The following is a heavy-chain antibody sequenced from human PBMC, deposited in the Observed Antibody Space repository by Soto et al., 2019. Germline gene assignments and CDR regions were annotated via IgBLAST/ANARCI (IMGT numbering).Heavy chain of an antibody. CDR2: ISYDGSNK. CDR1: GFTFSSYA. J-gene: IGHJ5*02. CDR3: ARQFYYGSGSS. D-gene: IGHD3-10*01. Sequence: QVQLVESGGGVVQPGRSLRLSCAASGFTFSSYAMHWVRQAPGKGLEWVAVISYDGSNKYYADSMKGRFTISRDNSKNTLYLQMNSLRAEDTAVYYCARQFYYGSGSSWGQGTLVTVSS. V-gene: IGHV3-30-3*01.